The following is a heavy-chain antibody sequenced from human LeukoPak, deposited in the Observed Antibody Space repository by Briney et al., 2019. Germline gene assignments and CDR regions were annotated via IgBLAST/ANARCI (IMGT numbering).Heavy chain of an antibody. CDR3: AGSPKYSSSWYEYFQH. CDR1: GFTFSSYA. V-gene: IGHV3-30*01. CDR2: ISHDGSNK. J-gene: IGHJ1*01. Sequence: PGGSLRLSCAASGFTFSSYAMHWVRQAPGKGLEWVAAISHDGSNKYHADSVKGRFTISRDNSKNTVYLQMNSLRAEDTAVYFCAGSPKYSSSWYEYFQHWGQGTLVTASS. D-gene: IGHD6-13*01.